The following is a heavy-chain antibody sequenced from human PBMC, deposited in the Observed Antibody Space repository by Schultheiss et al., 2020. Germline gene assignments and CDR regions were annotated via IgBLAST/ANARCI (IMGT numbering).Heavy chain of an antibody. CDR2: IYYSGST. J-gene: IGHJ6*03. D-gene: IGHD3-3*01. V-gene: IGHV4-59*01. CDR1: GGSISSYY. Sequence: SQTLSLTCTVSGGSISSYYWSWIRQPPGKGLEWIGYIYYSGSTNYNPSLKSRVTISVDTSKNQFSLKLSSVTAADTAVYYCARNDFWSGALGYYYMDVWGKGTTVTVSS. CDR3: ARNDFWSGALGYYYMDV.